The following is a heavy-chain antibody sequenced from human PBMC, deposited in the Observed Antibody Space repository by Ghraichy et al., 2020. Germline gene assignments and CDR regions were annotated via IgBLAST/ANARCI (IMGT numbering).Heavy chain of an antibody. CDR3: ARDLCSSTSCYLAYYYYGMDV. Sequence: GALRLSCAASGFTFSSYSMSWVRQAPGKGLEWVSSISSSSSYIYYADSVKGRFTISRDNAKNSLYLQMNSLRAEDTAVYYCARDLCSSTSCYLAYYYYGMDVWGQGTTVTVSS. CDR2: ISSSSSYI. V-gene: IGHV3-21*01. J-gene: IGHJ6*02. D-gene: IGHD2-2*01. CDR1: GFTFSSYS.